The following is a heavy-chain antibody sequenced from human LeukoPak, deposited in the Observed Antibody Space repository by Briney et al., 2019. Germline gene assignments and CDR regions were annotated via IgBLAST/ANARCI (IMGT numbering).Heavy chain of an antibody. CDR2: ISHDGSSK. Sequence: PARSLRLSCEASGVTFSNYGMHWVRQAPGKGLEWVAVISHDGSSKYHADSVKGRLTISRDNSKNTLYLEVNSLRGEDTAVYYCAKDLMRGLTYCLDSWGQGALVTVSS. CDR3: AKDLMRGLTYCLDS. CDR1: GVTFSNYG. J-gene: IGHJ4*02. V-gene: IGHV3-30*18. D-gene: IGHD2-8*02.